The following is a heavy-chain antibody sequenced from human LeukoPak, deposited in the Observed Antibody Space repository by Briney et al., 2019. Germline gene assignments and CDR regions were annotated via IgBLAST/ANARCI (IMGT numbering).Heavy chain of an antibody. CDR3: AREDYGSGSSYWFDP. Sequence: GSSVKVSCKASGGTFSSYAISWVRQAPGQGLEWMGGIIPIFGTANYAQKFQGRVTITADESTSTAYMELSSLRSEDTAVYYCAREDYGSGSSYWFDPWDQGTLVTVSS. J-gene: IGHJ5*02. V-gene: IGHV1-69*01. CDR2: IIPIFGTA. D-gene: IGHD3-10*01. CDR1: GGTFSSYA.